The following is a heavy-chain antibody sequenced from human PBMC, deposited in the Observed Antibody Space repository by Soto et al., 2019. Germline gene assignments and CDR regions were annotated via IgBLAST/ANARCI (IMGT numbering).Heavy chain of an antibody. D-gene: IGHD3-22*01. Sequence: ASVKVSCKASGYTFTSYAMHWVRQAPGQWLEWMGWINAGNGNTKYSQKFQGRVTITRDTSASTAYMELSSLRSEDTAVYYCARDTLYDSSGYYYVGYNWFDPWGQGTLVTVSS. J-gene: IGHJ5*02. CDR2: INAGNGNT. V-gene: IGHV1-3*01. CDR3: ARDTLYDSSGYYYVGYNWFDP. CDR1: GYTFTSYA.